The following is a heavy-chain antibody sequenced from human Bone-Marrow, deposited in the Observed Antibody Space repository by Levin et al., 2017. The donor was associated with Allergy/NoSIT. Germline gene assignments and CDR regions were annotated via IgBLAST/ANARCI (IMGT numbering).Heavy chain of an antibody. V-gene: IGHV5-10-1*01. D-gene: IGHD3-3*01. J-gene: IGHJ3*02. CDR1: GYNFKTYW. CDR3: AKQRDVSVFGTGASDI. Sequence: PGGSLRLSCQGSGYNFKTYWITWVRQTPGKGLEWMGRIDPDDSYASYGPSFEGRVTISVDKSIGTAYLQWNSLRASDTAIYYCAKQRDVSVFGTGASDIWGQGTKVTVSS. CDR2: IDPDDSYA.